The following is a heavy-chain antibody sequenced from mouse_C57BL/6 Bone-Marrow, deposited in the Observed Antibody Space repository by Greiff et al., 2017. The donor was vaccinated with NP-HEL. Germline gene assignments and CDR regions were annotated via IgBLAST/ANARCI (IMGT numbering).Heavy chain of an antibody. CDR2: INPSSGYT. D-gene: IGHD1-1*01. CDR1: GYTFTSYW. CDR3: ARDPLYYYGSSYDWYFDV. J-gene: IGHJ1*03. Sequence: VQLQQSGAELAKPGASVKLSCKASGYTFTSYWMHWVKQRPGQGLEWIGYINPSSGYTKYNQKFKDKATLTADKSSSTAYMQLSSLTYEDSAVYYCARDPLYYYGSSYDWYFDVWGTGTTVTVSS. V-gene: IGHV1-7*01.